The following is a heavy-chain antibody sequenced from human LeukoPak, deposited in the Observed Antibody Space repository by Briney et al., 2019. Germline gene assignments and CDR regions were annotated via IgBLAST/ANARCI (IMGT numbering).Heavy chain of an antibody. V-gene: IGHV4-59*01. CDR2: IYYSGST. Sequence: PSETLSLTCTVSGGSISSYYWSWIRQPPGKGLEWIGYIYYSGSTNYNPSLKSRVTTSVDTSKNQFSLKLSSVTAADTAVYYCARDGGDDAFDIWGQGTMVTVSS. CDR1: GGSISSYY. D-gene: IGHD2-21*02. J-gene: IGHJ3*02. CDR3: ARDGGDDAFDI.